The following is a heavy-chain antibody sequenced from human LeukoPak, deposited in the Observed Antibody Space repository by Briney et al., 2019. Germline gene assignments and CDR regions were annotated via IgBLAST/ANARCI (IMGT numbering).Heavy chain of an antibody. V-gene: IGHV3-53*01. CDR3: ARHAPPGYSSSWYAWYFDY. CDR2: IYSGGST. J-gene: IGHJ4*02. D-gene: IGHD6-13*01. CDR1: GFTVSSNY. Sequence: PGGSLRLSCAASGFTVSSNYMSWVRQAPGKGLEWVSVIYSGGSTYYADSVKGRFTISRDNSKNTLYLQMNSLRAEDTAVYYCARHAPPGYSSSWYAWYFDYWGQGTLVTVSS.